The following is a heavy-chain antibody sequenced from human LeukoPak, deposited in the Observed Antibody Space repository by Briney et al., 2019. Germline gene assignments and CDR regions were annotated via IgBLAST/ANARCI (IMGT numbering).Heavy chain of an antibody. CDR2: ISSDGSDT. Sequence: GGSLRLSCAASGFTFSSYWMHWVRQVPGKGLGWVSIISSDGSDTGYADSVKGRFTISRDNAKNTLHLQMNSLRAEDTAVYYCARPRGYNYGYFDQWGQGTLVTVSS. V-gene: IGHV3-74*01. CDR1: GFTFSSYW. D-gene: IGHD5-18*01. CDR3: ARPRGYNYGYFDQ. J-gene: IGHJ4*02.